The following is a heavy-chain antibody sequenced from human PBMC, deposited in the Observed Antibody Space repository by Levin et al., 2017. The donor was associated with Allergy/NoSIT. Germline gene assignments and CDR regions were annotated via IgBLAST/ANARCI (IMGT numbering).Heavy chain of an antibody. J-gene: IGHJ6*02. D-gene: IGHD3-10*01. CDR2: IYYHEYT. V-gene: IGHV4-30-4*01. Sequence: SETLSLTCNVSGGSVSSGNYFWTWIRQSPGTGLEWIGYIYYHEYTYSNPSLKSRLTISEDTSKNQFSLKLASVTAADTAVDYCARGYGAGSYYYYGLDVWGQGTTVTVSS. CDR3: ARGYGAGSYYYYGLDV. CDR1: GGSVSSGNYF.